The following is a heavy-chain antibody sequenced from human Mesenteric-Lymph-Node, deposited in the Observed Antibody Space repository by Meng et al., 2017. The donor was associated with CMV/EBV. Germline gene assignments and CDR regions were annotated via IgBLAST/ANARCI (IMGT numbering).Heavy chain of an antibody. CDR2: VSHDGSNT. J-gene: IGHJ4*02. CDR3: ARESSAVVSGAHIDY. D-gene: IGHD5/OR15-5a*01. CDR1: GFTFSTHS. V-gene: IGHV3-30*04. Sequence: GGSLRLSCAASGFTFSTHSMHWVRQAPGKGLEWVAVVSHDGSNTEYADSVKGRFTISRDIFKNTLFLQMNSLRVEDTAVYYCARESSAVVSGAHIDYWGQGTLVTVSS.